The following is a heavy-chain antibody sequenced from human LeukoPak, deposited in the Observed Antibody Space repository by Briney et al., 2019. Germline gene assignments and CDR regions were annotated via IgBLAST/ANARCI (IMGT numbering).Heavy chain of an antibody. CDR3: AREIAAAHIDY. J-gene: IGHJ4*02. D-gene: IGHD6-13*01. Sequence: SETLSLTCTVSGGSISSGGYYWSWIRQHPGKGLEWIGYIYYSGSTYYNPSLKSRVTISVDTSKNQFSLKLSSVTAADTAVYYCAREIAAAHIDYWGQGTLVTVSS. V-gene: IGHV4-31*03. CDR2: IYYSGST. CDR1: GGSISSGGYY.